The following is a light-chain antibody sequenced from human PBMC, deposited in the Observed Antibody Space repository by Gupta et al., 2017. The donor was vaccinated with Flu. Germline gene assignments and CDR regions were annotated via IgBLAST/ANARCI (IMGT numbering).Light chain of an antibody. CDR1: QSVTNSY. J-gene: IGKJ5*01. CDR3: QQPSSSIT. CDR2: GAS. V-gene: IGKV3-20*01. Sequence: EIVSTHSPATPSLSPGERATLSCRASQSVTNSYLDWYQQRPGQPPRLLIYGASSMTTGIPDRFSGSGSGTDFTLTSSRLEHEDFAVYYFQQPSSSITFGQGTRLEIK.